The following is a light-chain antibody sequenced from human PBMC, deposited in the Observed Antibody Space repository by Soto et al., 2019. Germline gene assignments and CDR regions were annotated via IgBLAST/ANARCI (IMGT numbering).Light chain of an antibody. J-gene: IGKJ1*01. CDR2: GSA. CDR1: HDIGGR. Sequence: DIQMTQSPSSVSASVGYRVTITCRASHDIGGRLAWFQQKPGKAPQLLIYGSATKSGVPSRFSGSGSGADFLLTIDSLQPEDFATYYCLQASTFPRTFGQGTKVDIK. CDR3: LQASTFPRT. V-gene: IGKV1-12*01.